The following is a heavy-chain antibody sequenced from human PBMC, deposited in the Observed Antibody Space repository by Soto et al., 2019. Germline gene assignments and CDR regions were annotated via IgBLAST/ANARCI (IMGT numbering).Heavy chain of an antibody. CDR2: IIPSGGTT. CDR1: GGTFSSYA. J-gene: IGHJ4*02. V-gene: IGHV1-46*01. Sequence: GASVKVSCKAAGGTFSSYAISWVRQAPGQGLEWMGIIIPSGGTTSYAQKFQGRVTMTRDTSTSTVYMELSSLRSEDTAVYYCARDHGTTVTSPYYFDYWGQGTLVTVSS. D-gene: IGHD4-17*01. CDR3: ARDHGTTVTSPYYFDY.